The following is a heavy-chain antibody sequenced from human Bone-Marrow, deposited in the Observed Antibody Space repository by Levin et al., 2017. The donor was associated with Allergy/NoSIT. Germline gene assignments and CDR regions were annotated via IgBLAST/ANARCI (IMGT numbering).Heavy chain of an antibody. CDR1: GGSISSYY. D-gene: IGHD2-2*01. CDR2: IYYSGST. CDR3: ARHESQYCSSTSCYYWAFDS. Sequence: PSETLSLTCTVSGGSISSYYWSWIRQPPGKGLEWIGYIYYSGSTNYNPSLKSRVTISVDTSKNQFSLKLSSVTAADTAVYYCARHESQYCSSTSCYYWAFDSWGQGTMVTVSS. V-gene: IGHV4-59*08. J-gene: IGHJ3*02.